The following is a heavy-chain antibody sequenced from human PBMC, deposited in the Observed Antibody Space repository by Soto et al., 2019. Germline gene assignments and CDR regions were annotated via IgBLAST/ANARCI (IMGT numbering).Heavy chain of an antibody. CDR2: IYYSGST. CDR3: AKGFGNYWAFDY. Sequence: SETLSLTCPVSGGYISSSSYYWGWIRQPPGKGLEWIGSIYYSGSTYYNPSLKSRVTISVDTSKNQFSLRAEDTAVYYCAKGFGNYWAFDYWGQGTLVTVSS. D-gene: IGHD1-26*01. J-gene: IGHJ4*02. CDR1: GGYISSSSYY. V-gene: IGHV4-39*01.